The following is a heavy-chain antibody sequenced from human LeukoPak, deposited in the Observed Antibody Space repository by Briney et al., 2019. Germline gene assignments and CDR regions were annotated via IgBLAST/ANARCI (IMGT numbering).Heavy chain of an antibody. CDR1: GYTLTELS. D-gene: IGHD2/OR15-2a*01. CDR2: FDPEDGET. Sequence: APVKVSCKVSGYTLTELSMHWVRQAPGKGREWMGGFDPEDGETIYAQKFQGRVTMTEDTSTDTAYMELSSLRSEDTAVYYCATDQEGRWLTFAFDIWGQGTMVTVSS. J-gene: IGHJ3*02. CDR3: ATDQEGRWLTFAFDI. V-gene: IGHV1-24*01.